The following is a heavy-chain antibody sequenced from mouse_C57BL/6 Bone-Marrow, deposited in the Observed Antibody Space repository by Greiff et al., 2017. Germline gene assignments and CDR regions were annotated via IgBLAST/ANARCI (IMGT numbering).Heavy chain of an antibody. CDR1: GFNFKDDY. J-gene: IGHJ3*01. D-gene: IGHD2-4*01. Sequence: VQLQQSGAELVRPGASVKLSCTASGFNFKDDYMHWVKQRPEQGLEWIGWIDPENGDTEYASKFQGKATITADTSSNTAYLQLSSLTSADTAVYYCTMDYDPCAYWGQGTLVTVSA. CDR2: IDPENGDT. V-gene: IGHV14-4*01. CDR3: TMDYDPCAY.